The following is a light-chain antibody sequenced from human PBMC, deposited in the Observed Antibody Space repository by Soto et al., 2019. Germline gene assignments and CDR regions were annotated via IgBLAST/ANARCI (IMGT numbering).Light chain of an antibody. CDR1: ESISRN. V-gene: IGKV3-15*01. CDR2: GAS. J-gene: IGKJ1*01. CDR3: QQYYHWPRT. Sequence: EMAVTQSLATLSMSPGGRATLSCRTSESISRNLAWYQQKLGQAPRLLIYGASTRATGVPDRFTGSGSGTDFILTITSLQSEDFGIYYCQQYYHWPRTFGQGTKVDIK.